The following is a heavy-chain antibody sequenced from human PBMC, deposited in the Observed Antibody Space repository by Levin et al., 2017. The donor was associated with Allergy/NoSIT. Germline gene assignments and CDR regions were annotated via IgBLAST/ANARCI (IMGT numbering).Heavy chain of an antibody. Sequence: SVKVSCKASGGTFSSYTISWVRQAPGQGLEWMGRIIPILGIANYAQKFQGRVTITADKSTSTAYMELSSLRSEDTAVYYCARDPGRYYGGPNYYYGMDVWGQGTTVTVSS. CDR1: GGTFSSYT. CDR2: IIPILGIA. J-gene: IGHJ6*02. CDR3: ARDPGRYYGGPNYYYGMDV. V-gene: IGHV1-69*04. D-gene: IGHD3-3*01.